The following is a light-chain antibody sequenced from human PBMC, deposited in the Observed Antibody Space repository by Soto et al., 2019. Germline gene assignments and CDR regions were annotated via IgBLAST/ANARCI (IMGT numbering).Light chain of an antibody. V-gene: IGLV2-14*01. CDR1: SSDVGGYNS. Sequence: QSVLTQPASVSGSPGQSITISCTGTSSDVGGYNSVSWYQQHPGKAPKLMIYEVSNRPSGVSDRFSGSKSGNTASLTMSGLQAEDEADYYCSSHRSSSTLYVFGSGTKVTVL. CDR3: SSHRSSSTLYV. J-gene: IGLJ1*01. CDR2: EVS.